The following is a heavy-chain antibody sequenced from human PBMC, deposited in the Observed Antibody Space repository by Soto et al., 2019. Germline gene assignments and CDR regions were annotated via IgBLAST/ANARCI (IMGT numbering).Heavy chain of an antibody. CDR2: INAGNGNT. CDR1: GYTFTSYA. CDR3: AIFQYDYVWGSYRHFDY. J-gene: IGHJ4*02. V-gene: IGHV1-3*01. Sequence: ASVKVSCKASGYTFTSYAMHWVRQAPGQRLEWMGWINAGNGNTKYSQKFQGRVTITRDTSASTAYMELSSLRSEDTAVYYCAIFQYDYVWGSYRHFDYWGQGTLVTVSS. D-gene: IGHD3-16*02.